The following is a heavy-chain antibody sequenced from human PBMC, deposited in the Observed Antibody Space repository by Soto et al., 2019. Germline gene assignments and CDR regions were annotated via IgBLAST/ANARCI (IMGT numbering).Heavy chain of an antibody. Sequence: GASVKVSCKASGGTFSSYAISWVRQAPGQGLEWMGGIIPIFGTANYAQMFQGRVTITADESTSTAYMELSSLRSEDTAVYYCARGTSSGPYYYYGMDVWGQGTTVTVSS. D-gene: IGHD6-25*01. J-gene: IGHJ6*02. V-gene: IGHV1-69*13. CDR3: ARGTSSGPYYYYGMDV. CDR1: GGTFSSYA. CDR2: IIPIFGTA.